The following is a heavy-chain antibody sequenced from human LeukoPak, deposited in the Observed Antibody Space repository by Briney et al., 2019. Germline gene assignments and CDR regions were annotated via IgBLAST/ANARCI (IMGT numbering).Heavy chain of an antibody. CDR3: ARGPGIAVAGTIYNSFDP. V-gene: IGHV3-53*01. J-gene: IGHJ5*02. Sequence: GGSLRLSCAASGFTVSSNYMSWVRQAPGKGLEWVSVIYSGGSTYYADSVKGRFTISRDNSKNTLYLQMNSLRAEDTAVYYCARGPGIAVAGTIYNSFDPWGQGTLVTVSS. CDR1: GFTVSSNY. D-gene: IGHD6-19*01. CDR2: IYSGGST.